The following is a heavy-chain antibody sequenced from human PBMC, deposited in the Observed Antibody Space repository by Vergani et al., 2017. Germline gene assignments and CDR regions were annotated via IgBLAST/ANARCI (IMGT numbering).Heavy chain of an antibody. V-gene: IGHV2-26*01. Sequence: QVTLKESGPVLVKPPETLTLTCTVSVFSLSNARMGVSWIRQPPGKALAWLAHIFSNDENSSSRSLKSRLTISKDTSKSQVVLTMTKMDHVDTATYYCARIGKVAGPLGYDYWGQGTLVTVSS. CDR2: IFSNDEN. CDR1: VFSLSNARMG. CDR3: ARIGKVAGPLGYDY. D-gene: IGHD6-19*01. J-gene: IGHJ4*02.